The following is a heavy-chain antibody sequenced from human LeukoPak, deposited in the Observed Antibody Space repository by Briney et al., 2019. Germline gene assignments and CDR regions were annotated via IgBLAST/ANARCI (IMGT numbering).Heavy chain of an antibody. D-gene: IGHD3-10*01. CDR1: GFTFSNAW. CDR3: TTDATVILDHITMVRGFMRAFDI. CDR2: IKSKTDGGTT. V-gene: IGHV3-15*01. J-gene: IGHJ3*02. Sequence: GGSLRLSCAASGFTFSNAWMSWVRQAPGKGLEWGGRIKSKTDGGTTDYAAPVKGRFTISRDDSKNTLYLQMNSLKTEDTAVYYCTTDATVILDHITMVRGFMRAFDIWGQGTMVTVSS.